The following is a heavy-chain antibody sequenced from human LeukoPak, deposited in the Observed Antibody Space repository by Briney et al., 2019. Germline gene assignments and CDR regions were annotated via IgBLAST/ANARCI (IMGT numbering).Heavy chain of an antibody. D-gene: IGHD6-19*01. CDR3: ASLAVAGLSEGY. V-gene: IGHV4-39*01. CDR1: GCSISSDSYY. J-gene: IGHJ4*02. CDR2: IYYSGST. Sequence: PSETLSLTCTVSGCSISSDSYYWAWIRQPPGKGLEWIASIYYSGSTYYNPSLKSRVTISVDASRNQFSLKLSSVTAADTAVYYCASLAVAGLSEGYWGQGTLVIVSS.